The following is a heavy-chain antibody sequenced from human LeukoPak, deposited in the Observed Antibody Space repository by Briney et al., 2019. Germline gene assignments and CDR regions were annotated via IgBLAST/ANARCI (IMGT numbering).Heavy chain of an antibody. Sequence: GGSLRLSCAASGFTFSSYAMHWVRQAPGKGLEWVAVISYDGSNKYYADSVKGRFTISRDNSKNTLYLQMNSLRAEDTAVYYCAREGVTTMVRGSPRGGMDVWGQGTTVTVSS. V-gene: IGHV3-30-3*01. D-gene: IGHD3-10*01. CDR3: AREGVTTMVRGSPRGGMDV. CDR2: ISYDGSNK. CDR1: GFTFSSYA. J-gene: IGHJ6*02.